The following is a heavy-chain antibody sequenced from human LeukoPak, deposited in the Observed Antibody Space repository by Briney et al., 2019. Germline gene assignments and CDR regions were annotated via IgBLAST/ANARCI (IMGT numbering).Heavy chain of an antibody. J-gene: IGHJ4*02. V-gene: IGHV3-30*02. CDR2: IKYDGSNK. CDR1: GFTFSDYG. CDR3: AKVFEVRGSRRPKDY. D-gene: IGHD3-10*01. Sequence: GGSLRLSCAASGFTFSDYGMNWVRQAPGKGLEWVARIKYDGSNKFYADSVRDRFTISRDNAKNTLFLQMNSLRTEDTAMYYCAKVFEVRGSRRPKDYWGQGTLVIASS.